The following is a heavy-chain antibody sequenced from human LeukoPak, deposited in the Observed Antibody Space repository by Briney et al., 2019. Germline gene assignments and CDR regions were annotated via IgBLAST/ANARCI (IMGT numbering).Heavy chain of an antibody. CDR2: IYYSGST. CDR3: ARDKVGATRRLFDY. Sequence: SETLSLTCTVSGGSISSSSYYWGWIRQPPGKGLEWIGSIYYSGSTYYNPSLKSRVTISVDTSKNQFSLKLSSVTAADTAVYYCARDKVGATRRLFDYWGQGTLVTVSS. CDR1: GGSISSSSYY. D-gene: IGHD1-26*01. J-gene: IGHJ4*02. V-gene: IGHV4-39*07.